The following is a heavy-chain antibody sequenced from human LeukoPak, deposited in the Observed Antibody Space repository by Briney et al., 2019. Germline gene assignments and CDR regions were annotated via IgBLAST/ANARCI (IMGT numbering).Heavy chain of an antibody. Sequence: VASVKVSCKASGYTFTSYGISWVRQAPGQGLEWMGWISAYHGNTNYTQKLQGRVTMTTDTSTSTAYMELRSLRSDDTAVYYCARDSLLMVYAIDYWGQGTQVTVSS. CDR2: ISAYHGNT. D-gene: IGHD2-8*01. CDR1: GYTFTSYG. V-gene: IGHV1-18*01. CDR3: ARDSLLMVYAIDY. J-gene: IGHJ4*02.